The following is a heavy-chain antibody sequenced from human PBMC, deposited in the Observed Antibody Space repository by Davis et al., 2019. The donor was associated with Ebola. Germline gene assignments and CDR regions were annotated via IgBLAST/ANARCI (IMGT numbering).Heavy chain of an antibody. CDR2: MNPNSGNT. Sequence: AASVKVSCKASGYTFTSYDINWVRQATGQGLEWMGWMNPNSGNTGYAQKFQGRVTMTRNTSISTAYMELSSLRSEDTAVYYCAREVLVSGGDLLGWFDPWGQGTLVTVSS. CDR3: AREVLVSGGDLLGWFDP. D-gene: IGHD2-21*02. V-gene: IGHV1-8*01. J-gene: IGHJ5*02. CDR1: GYTFTSYD.